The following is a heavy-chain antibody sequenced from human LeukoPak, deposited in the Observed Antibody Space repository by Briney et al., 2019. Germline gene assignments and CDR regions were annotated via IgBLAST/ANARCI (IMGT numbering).Heavy chain of an antibody. Sequence: ASVKVSCKASGYTFNVCYLHWVRQAPGQGLEWMGWISPNSGGTNYAQKFQGRVTMTRDTSISTAYMELSSLRSDDTAVYYCASPHYDFWSGYSYYGMDVWGQGTTVTVSS. CDR2: ISPNSGGT. CDR3: ASPHYDFWSGYSYYGMDV. V-gene: IGHV1-2*02. CDR1: GYTFNVCY. J-gene: IGHJ6*02. D-gene: IGHD3-3*01.